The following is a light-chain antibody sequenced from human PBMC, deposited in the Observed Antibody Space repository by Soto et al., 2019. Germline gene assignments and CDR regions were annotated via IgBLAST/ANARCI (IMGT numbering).Light chain of an antibody. CDR1: QSISSW. J-gene: IGKJ2*01. V-gene: IGKV1-5*01. CDR2: DAS. CDR3: QQYNSYSHT. Sequence: DIPMTQSPSTLSASVGDRVTITCRASQSISSWLAWYQQKPGKAPNLLIYDASTLQSGVPSRFSGSGSGTEFTLTISSLQPDDFATYYCQQYNSYSHTFGQGTKLEIK.